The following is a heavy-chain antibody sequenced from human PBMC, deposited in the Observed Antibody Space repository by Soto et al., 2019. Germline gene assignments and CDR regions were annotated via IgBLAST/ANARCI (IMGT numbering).Heavy chain of an antibody. CDR2: ISYDGSNK. J-gene: IGHJ6*02. CDR3: AKDLCSGGSCYHYYGMDV. D-gene: IGHD2-15*01. Sequence: GGSLRLSCAASGFTFSSYGMHWVRQAPGKGLEWVAVISYDGSNKYYADSVKGRFTISRDNSKNTLYLQMNSLRAEDTAVYYCAKDLCSGGSCYHYYGMDVWGQGTTVTVSS. V-gene: IGHV3-30*18. CDR1: GFTFSSYG.